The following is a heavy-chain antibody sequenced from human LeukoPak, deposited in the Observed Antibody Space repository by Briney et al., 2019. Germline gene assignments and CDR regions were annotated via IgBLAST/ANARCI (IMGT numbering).Heavy chain of an antibody. CDR3: ARDDCSGGSCYNY. CDR1: GGSISSSSYY. J-gene: IGHJ4*02. V-gene: IGHV4-39*07. CDR2: IYYSGST. Sequence: SETLPLTCTVPGGSISSSSYYWGWIRQPPGKGLEWIGSIYYSGSTYYNPSLKSRVTISVDTSKNQFSLKLSSVTAADTAVYYCARDDCSGGSCYNYWGQGTLVTVSS. D-gene: IGHD2-15*01.